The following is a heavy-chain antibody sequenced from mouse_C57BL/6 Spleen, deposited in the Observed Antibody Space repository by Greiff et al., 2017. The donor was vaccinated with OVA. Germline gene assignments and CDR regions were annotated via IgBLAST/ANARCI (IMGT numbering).Heavy chain of an antibody. CDR2: ISNGGGST. Sequence: EVQLQESGGGLVQPGGSLKLSCAASGFTFSDYYMYWVRQTPEKRLEWVAYISNGGGSTYYPDTVKGRFTISRDNAKNTLYLQMSRLKSEDTAMYYCARQGDGFFDYWGQGTTLTVSS. J-gene: IGHJ2*01. CDR1: GFTFSDYY. CDR3: ARQGDGFFDY. V-gene: IGHV5-12*01. D-gene: IGHD2-3*01.